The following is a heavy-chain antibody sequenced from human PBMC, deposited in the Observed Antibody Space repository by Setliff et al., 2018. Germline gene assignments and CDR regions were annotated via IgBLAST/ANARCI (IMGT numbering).Heavy chain of an antibody. CDR1: GFTISGYA. Sequence: PGGSLRLSCVGSGFTISGYAMTWVRQAPGKGLEWLASINPDGSEKYYVDSVKGRFTISRYNAKNSLSLQMNSLRTEDTAVYYCFGAGTCSYWGQGTLVTVSS. J-gene: IGHJ4*02. CDR2: INPDGSEK. D-gene: IGHD3-10*01. CDR3: FGAGTCSY. V-gene: IGHV3-7*01.